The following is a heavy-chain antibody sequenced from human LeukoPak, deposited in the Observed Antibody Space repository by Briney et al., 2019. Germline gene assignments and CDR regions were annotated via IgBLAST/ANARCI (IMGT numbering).Heavy chain of an antibody. J-gene: IGHJ4*02. D-gene: IGHD3-22*01. V-gene: IGHV4-39*01. CDR1: GGSISSSSYY. CDR3: ASPDTYYYDSSGYYHFDY. Sequence: PSETLSLTCTVPGGSISSSSYYWGWIRQPPGKGLEWIGSIYYSGSTYYNPSLKSRVTISVDTSKNQFSLKLSSVTAADTAVYYCASPDTYYYDSSGYYHFDYWGQGTLVTVSS. CDR2: IYYSGST.